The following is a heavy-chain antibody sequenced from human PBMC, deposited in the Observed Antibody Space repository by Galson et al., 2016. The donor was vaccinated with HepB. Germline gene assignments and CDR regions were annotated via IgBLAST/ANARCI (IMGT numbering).Heavy chain of an antibody. CDR3: ARHPFLKSAADY. CDR1: GYKFTTYW. Sequence: QSGAEVKKPGESLKISCQVSGYKFTTYWIGWVRQMPGKGLEWMGLIYPRDSDVTYSPSFQGQVTISADKSITTAYLQWSSLKASDTAMFYCARHPFLKSAADYWGQGTLLTVSS. CDR2: IYPRDSDV. V-gene: IGHV5-51*01. J-gene: IGHJ4*02. D-gene: IGHD6-13*01.